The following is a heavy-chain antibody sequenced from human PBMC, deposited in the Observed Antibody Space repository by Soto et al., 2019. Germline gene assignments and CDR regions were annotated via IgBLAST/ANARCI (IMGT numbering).Heavy chain of an antibody. CDR2: IDYSVTP. J-gene: IGHJ6*02. CDR3: ARLDSGFGATMDV. V-gene: IGHV4-39*01. Sequence: SETRALTVTVPGCSVVSSAYSWAAIRQRRGKGGDRIGSIDYSVTPYYNPSLKSRVTISVDTYKNQFSMKLTSVTAADTAVYYCARLDSGFGATMDVWGQGTTVT. D-gene: IGHD3-10*01. CDR1: GCSVVSSAYS.